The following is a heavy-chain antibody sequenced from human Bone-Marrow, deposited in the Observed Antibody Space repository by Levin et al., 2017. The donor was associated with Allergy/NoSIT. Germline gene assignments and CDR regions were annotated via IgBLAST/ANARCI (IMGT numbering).Heavy chain of an antibody. Sequence: GGSLRLSCAASGFTFSTYLIHWVRQAPGRGLEWVAAISYDVNNKYYADSVKGRFTISRDNSKNTLYLQMNSLRAEDTAVYYCARDRHFGSGSLSYMDVWGIGTTVTVSS. CDR1: GFTFSTYL. CDR3: ARDRHFGSGSLSYMDV. V-gene: IGHV3-33*05. J-gene: IGHJ6*03. CDR2: ISYDVNNK. D-gene: IGHD3-10*01.